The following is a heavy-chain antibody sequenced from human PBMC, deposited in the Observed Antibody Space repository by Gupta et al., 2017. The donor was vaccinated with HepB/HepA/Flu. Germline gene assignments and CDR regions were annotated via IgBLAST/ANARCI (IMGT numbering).Heavy chain of an antibody. V-gene: IGHV1-69*01. CDR3: ASGIGCSSTSCYIRSGSGYYYYYMDV. CDR1: GGTFSSYA. J-gene: IGHJ6*03. Sequence: QVQLVQSGAEVKKPGSSVKVSCKASGGTFSSYAISWVRQAPGQGLEWMGGIIPIFGTANYAQKFQGRVTITADESTSTAYMELSSLRSEDTAVYYCASGIGCSSTSCYIRSGSGYYYYYMDVWGKGTTVTVSS. D-gene: IGHD2-2*02. CDR2: IIPIFGTA.